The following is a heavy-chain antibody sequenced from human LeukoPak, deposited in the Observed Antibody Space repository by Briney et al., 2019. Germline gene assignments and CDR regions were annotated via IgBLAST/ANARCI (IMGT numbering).Heavy chain of an antibody. CDR3: ARVAWELLPYYFDY. D-gene: IGHD1-26*01. J-gene: IGHJ4*02. CDR2: IYYSGST. V-gene: IGHV4-59*01. CDR1: GGSISSYY. Sequence: SETLSLTCTVSGGSISSYYWSWIRQPPGKGLEWIGYIYYSGSTNYNPSLKSRVTISVDTSKNQFSLKLSSVTAADTAVYYCARVAWELLPYYFDYWGQGTLVTVSS.